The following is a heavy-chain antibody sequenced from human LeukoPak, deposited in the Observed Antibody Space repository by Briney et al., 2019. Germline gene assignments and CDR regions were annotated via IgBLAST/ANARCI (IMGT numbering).Heavy chain of an antibody. CDR3: ARETMVRGVTLWFDP. Sequence: AASVKVSCKASGGTFSSYAISWVRQAPGQGLEWMGWVNPRSGNAGYLQKFQGRLTITRDTSIDTAYMDLSSLSSEDTAVYYCARETMVRGVTLWFDPWGQGTLSPSPQ. CDR2: VNPRSGNA. CDR1: GGTFSSYA. J-gene: IGHJ5*02. V-gene: IGHV1-8*03. D-gene: IGHD3-10*01.